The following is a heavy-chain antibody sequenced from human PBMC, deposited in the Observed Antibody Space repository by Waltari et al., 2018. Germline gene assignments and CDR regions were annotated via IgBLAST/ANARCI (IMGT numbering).Heavy chain of an antibody. D-gene: IGHD1-26*01. J-gene: IGHJ6*02. CDR1: GGTFSSYA. CDR3: ARFRIVLDHNLYYYYGMDV. Sequence: QVQLVQSGAEVKKPGSSVKVSCKASGGTFSSYAISWVRPAPGQGLEWMGGIIPILGIANYAQKFQGRVTITADKSTSTAYMELSSLRSEDTAVYYCARFRIVLDHNLYYYYGMDVWGQGTTVTVSS. CDR2: IIPILGIA. V-gene: IGHV1-69*09.